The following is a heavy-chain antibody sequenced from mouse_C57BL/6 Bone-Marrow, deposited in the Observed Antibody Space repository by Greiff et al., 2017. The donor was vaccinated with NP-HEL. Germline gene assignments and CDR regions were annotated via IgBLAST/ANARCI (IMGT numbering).Heavy chain of an antibody. CDR2: IDPSDSYT. Sequence: QVQLQQSGAELVKPGASVKLSCKASGYTFTSYWMQWVKQRPGQGLEWIGEIDPSDSYTNYNQKFKGKATLTVDTSSSTAYMQLSSLTSEDSAVYYCASFLYYYGSSPWYFDVWGTGTTVTVSS. CDR3: ASFLYYYGSSPWYFDV. J-gene: IGHJ1*03. CDR1: GYTFTSYW. D-gene: IGHD1-1*01. V-gene: IGHV1-50*01.